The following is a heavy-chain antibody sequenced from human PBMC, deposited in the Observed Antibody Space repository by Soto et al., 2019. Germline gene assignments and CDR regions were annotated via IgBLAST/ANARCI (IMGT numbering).Heavy chain of an antibody. CDR2: ISGSGGST. V-gene: IGHV3-23*01. D-gene: IGHD3-9*01. CDR3: AKGYYDILTGYSPSFDY. Sequence: GGSLRLSCAASGFTFSSYAMSWVRQAPGKGLEWVSAISGSGGSTYYADSVKGRFTISRDNSKNTLYLQMNSLRAEDTAVYYCAKGYYDILTGYSPSFDYWGQGTLVTVSS. CDR1: GFTFSSYA. J-gene: IGHJ4*02.